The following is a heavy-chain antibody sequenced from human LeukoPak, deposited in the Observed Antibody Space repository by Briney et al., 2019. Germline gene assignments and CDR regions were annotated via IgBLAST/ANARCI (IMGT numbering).Heavy chain of an antibody. D-gene: IGHD3-10*01. CDR1: GGSFSGYY. CDR2: INHSGST. J-gene: IGHJ4*02. Sequence: SETLSLTCAVYGGSFSGYYWSWIRQPPGKGLEWIGEINHSGSTNYNPSLKSRVTISVDTSKNQFSLKLSSVTAADTAVYYCARVLLWFGAHYFDYWGQGTLVIVYS. V-gene: IGHV4-34*01. CDR3: ARVLLWFGAHYFDY.